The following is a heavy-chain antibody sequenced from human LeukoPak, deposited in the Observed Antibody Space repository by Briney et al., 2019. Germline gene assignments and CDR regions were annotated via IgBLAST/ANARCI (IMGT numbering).Heavy chain of an antibody. D-gene: IGHD6-13*01. J-gene: IGHJ4*02. V-gene: IGHV3-23*01. CDR1: GFTFSSYA. Sequence: GGSLRLSCAASGFTFSSYAMSWVRQAPGKGLEWVSAISGSGGSTYYADSVKGRFTISRDNSKNTLYLQMNSLRAEDTAVYYCTTDLSSWYEDYWGQGTLVTVSS. CDR3: TTDLSSWYEDY. CDR2: ISGSGGST.